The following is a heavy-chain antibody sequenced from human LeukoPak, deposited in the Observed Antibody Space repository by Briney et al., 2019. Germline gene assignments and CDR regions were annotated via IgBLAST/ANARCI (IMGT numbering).Heavy chain of an antibody. J-gene: IGHJ4*02. V-gene: IGHV3-21*06. CDR3: ATNVNFYDSSGYSYYFDY. CDR2: LSPSRTVNSYI. CDR1: GFIFSSYT. Sequence: PGGSLRLSCAASGFIFSSYTMNWVRQAPGKGLEWVSSLSPSRTVNSYIYYADSVEGRFTISRDNAKNSLYLQMDSLRVEDTAVYYCATNVNFYDSSGYSYYFDYWGQGALVTVSS. D-gene: IGHD3-22*01.